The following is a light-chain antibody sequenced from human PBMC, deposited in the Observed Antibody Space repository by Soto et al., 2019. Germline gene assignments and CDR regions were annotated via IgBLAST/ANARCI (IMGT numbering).Light chain of an antibody. CDR3: QQLATWPWT. CDR2: DTS. Sequence: IVLTQSPATLSFSPGEEATLSCRASQSIAIYLAWYQQKSGQSPRLLIYDTSNRAPGIPDRFSGSASGTDFTLTISSLEPVDFAVYYCQQLATWPWTFGQGTAVEIK. V-gene: IGKV3-11*01. CDR1: QSIAIY. J-gene: IGKJ1*01.